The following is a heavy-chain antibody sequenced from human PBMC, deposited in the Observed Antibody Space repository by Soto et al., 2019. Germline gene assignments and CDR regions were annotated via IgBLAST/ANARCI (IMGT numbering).Heavy chain of an antibody. CDR1: GFTFGSYS. D-gene: IGHD6-13*01. CDR2: ISSSSSTI. Sequence: GVSLGLSSAASGFTFGSYSMNWVRQAPGKGLEWVSYISSSSSTIYYADSVKGRFTISRDNAKNSLYLQMNSLRAEDTAVYYCARHPERIAEIGWFDPWGQGTLVT. V-gene: IGHV3-48*01. CDR3: ARHPERIAEIGWFDP. J-gene: IGHJ5*02.